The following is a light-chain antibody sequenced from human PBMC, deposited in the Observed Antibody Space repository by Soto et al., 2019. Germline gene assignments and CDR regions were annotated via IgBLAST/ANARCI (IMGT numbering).Light chain of an antibody. Sequence: QSALTQPASVSGSPGQSITISCTGTASDVGGYNYVSWYQQHPGKAPKLMIYEVSNRPSGVSHRFSGSKSGNTASLTISGLQAEDEADYYCSSYTRSSTLYVFGTGTKLTVL. CDR3: SSYTRSSTLYV. CDR1: ASDVGGYNY. CDR2: EVS. J-gene: IGLJ1*01. V-gene: IGLV2-14*01.